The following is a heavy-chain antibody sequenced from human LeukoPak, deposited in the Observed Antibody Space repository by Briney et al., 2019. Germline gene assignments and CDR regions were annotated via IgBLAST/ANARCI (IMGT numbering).Heavy chain of an antibody. CDR2: TCYRSKWYN. CDR1: GDSVSSNSAA. V-gene: IGHV6-1*01. D-gene: IGHD3-10*01. CDR3: AREGLWFGELSTLDP. J-gene: IGHJ5*02. Sequence: SQTLSLTCAISGDSVSSNSAAWNWIRQSPSRGLEWLGRTCYRSKWYNDYAVSVKSRITINPDTSKNQFSLQLNSVTPEDTAVYYCAREGLWFGELSTLDPWGQGTLVTVSS.